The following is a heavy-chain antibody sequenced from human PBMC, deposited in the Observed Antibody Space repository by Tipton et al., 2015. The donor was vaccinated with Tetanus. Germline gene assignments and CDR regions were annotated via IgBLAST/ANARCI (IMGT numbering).Heavy chain of an antibody. CDR3: AKTGRDYDY. CDR2: INPGGSEG. D-gene: IGHD1-26*01. Sequence: QLVQSGGGVVQPGKSLRLSCAASGFTFSNYGMHWVRQAPGKGLEWVANINPGGSEGYYVDSVKGRFTISRDNTKNSLFLQMNSLRVEDTAIYYCAKTGRDYDYWGQGTLVTVSS. CDR1: GFTFSNYG. V-gene: IGHV3-7*01. J-gene: IGHJ4*02.